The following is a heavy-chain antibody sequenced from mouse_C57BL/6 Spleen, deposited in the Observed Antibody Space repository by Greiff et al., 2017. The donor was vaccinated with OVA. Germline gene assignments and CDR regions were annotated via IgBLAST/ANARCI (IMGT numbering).Heavy chain of an antibody. J-gene: IGHJ4*01. CDR3: ARATTVVADAMDY. Sequence: VQLQQSGAELVRPGTSVKVSCKASGYAFTNYLIEWVKQRPGQGLEWIGVINPGSGGTNYNEKFKGKATLTADKSSSTAYMQLSSLTSEDSAVYFCARATTVVADAMDYWGQGTSVTVSS. D-gene: IGHD1-1*01. CDR2: INPGSGGT. CDR1: GYAFTNYL. V-gene: IGHV1-54*01.